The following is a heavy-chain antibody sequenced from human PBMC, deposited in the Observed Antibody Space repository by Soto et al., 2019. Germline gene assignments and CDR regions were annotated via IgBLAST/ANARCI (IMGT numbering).Heavy chain of an antibody. J-gene: IGHJ5*02. Sequence: GGSLRLSCAASGFSFSDHYMDWVRQAPAKGLEWIGRTRNRGNGYTTEYAASAKGRFIISRDDSKNSLYLQMNSLKTEDTAVYYCTSHLWVAVAGPVPWGQGTLVTVSS. CDR2: TRNRGNGYTT. D-gene: IGHD6-19*01. CDR3: TSHLWVAVAGPVP. CDR1: GFSFSDHY. V-gene: IGHV3-72*01.